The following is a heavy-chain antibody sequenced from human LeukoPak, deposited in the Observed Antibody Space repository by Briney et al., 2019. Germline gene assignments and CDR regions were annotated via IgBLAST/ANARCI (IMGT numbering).Heavy chain of an antibody. D-gene: IGHD6-13*01. CDR1: GFTFSSYS. J-gene: IGHJ4*02. V-gene: IGHV3-21*04. Sequence: GGSLRLSCAASGFTFSSYSMNWVRQAPGKGLEWVSSISSSSSSYMYYADSVKGRFTISRDNAKNSLYLQMNSLRAEDTAVYYCARDLMGIAYRGAFYYWGQGTLVTVSS. CDR3: ARDLMGIAYRGAFYY. CDR2: ISSSSSSYM.